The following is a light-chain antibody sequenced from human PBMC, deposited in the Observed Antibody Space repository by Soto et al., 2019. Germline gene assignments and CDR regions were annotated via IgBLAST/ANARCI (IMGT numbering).Light chain of an antibody. J-gene: IGKJ2*01. CDR3: QQYYSTRYT. CDR2: WAS. Sequence: DIVMTQSPDSLAVSLGERATINCKSSQSVLYSSNNKNYLAWYQQKPGQPPKLLIYWASTRDSGVPDRFSGSGSGTDFTLTIRSLQAEDVAVYYCQQYYSTRYTLGQGTKLEIK. V-gene: IGKV4-1*01. CDR1: QSVLYSSNNKNY.